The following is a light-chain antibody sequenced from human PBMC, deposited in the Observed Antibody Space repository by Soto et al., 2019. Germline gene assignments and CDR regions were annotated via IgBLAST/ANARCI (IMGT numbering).Light chain of an antibody. J-gene: IGKJ1*01. CDR2: AAS. CDR1: RYIGSN. Sequence: IQLTQSPSSLASSVGDRITITCRASRYIGSNFSGYQQKPGKAPTLLIYAASNLQSGVPSRFRGSRSGTEFTLTVISLQPEDFAPYYCLQDHDDSWTFGQGTKVDIK. V-gene: IGKV1-6*01. CDR3: LQDHDDSWT.